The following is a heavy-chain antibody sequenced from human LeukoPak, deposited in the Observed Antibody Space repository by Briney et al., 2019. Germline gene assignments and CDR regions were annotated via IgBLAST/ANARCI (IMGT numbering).Heavy chain of an antibody. CDR2: INPSGGST. D-gene: IGHD5-18*01. J-gene: IGHJ4*02. CDR1: GYTFTSYY. Sequence: ASVKVSCKASGYTFTSYYMHWVRQAPGQGLEWMGIINPSGGSTSYAQKFQGRVTMTRDTSTSTVYMELSSLRSEDTAVYYCARDGRGPTVDTAILIDYWAREPWSPSPQ. V-gene: IGHV1-46*01. CDR3: ARDGRGPTVDTAILIDY.